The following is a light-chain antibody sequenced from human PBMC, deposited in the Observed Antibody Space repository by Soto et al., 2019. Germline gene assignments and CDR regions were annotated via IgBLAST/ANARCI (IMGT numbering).Light chain of an antibody. CDR2: GSL. V-gene: IGLV1-40*01. Sequence: QSALTQPPSVSGAPGQRVTLSCSGGSSNIGAGYDVHWYQQLPGTAPKLLIYGSLKRPSGVPDRFSGSKSGPSASLAIAGLQAEDEAYYYCQSYDSSVTGWVFGGGTKLTVL. CDR1: SSNIGAGYD. CDR3: QSYDSSVTGWV. J-gene: IGLJ3*02.